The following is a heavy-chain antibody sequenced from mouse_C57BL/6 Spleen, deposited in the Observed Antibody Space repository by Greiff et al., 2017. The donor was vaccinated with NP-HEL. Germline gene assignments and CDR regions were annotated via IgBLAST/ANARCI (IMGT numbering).Heavy chain of an antibody. J-gene: IGHJ2*01. CDR2: INPGSGGT. CDR1: GYAFTNYL. CDR3: ARETVVGYFDY. Sequence: QVQLQQSGAELVRPGTSVKVSCKASGYAFTNYLIEWVKQRPGQGLEWIGVINPGSGGTNYNEKFKGKATLTADKSSSTAYMQLSSLTSEDSAVYFCARETVVGYFDYWGQGTTLTVSS. D-gene: IGHD1-1*01. V-gene: IGHV1-54*01.